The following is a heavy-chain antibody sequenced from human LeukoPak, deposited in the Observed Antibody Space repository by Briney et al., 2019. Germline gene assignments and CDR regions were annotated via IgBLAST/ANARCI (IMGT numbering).Heavy chain of an antibody. J-gene: IGHJ4*02. Sequence: SETLSLTCAVSGGSISSGGYSWSWIRQPPGKGLEWIGYIYHSGSTYYNPSLKSRVTISVDRSKNQFSLKLSSVTAADTAVYYCARVLPAAPYYFDYWGQGTLITVSS. CDR3: ARVLPAAPYYFDY. D-gene: IGHD2-2*01. V-gene: IGHV4-30-2*01. CDR1: GGSISSGGYS. CDR2: IYHSGST.